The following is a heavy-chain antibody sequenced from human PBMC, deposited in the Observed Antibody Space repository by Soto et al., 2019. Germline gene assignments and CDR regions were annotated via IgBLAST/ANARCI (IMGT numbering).Heavy chain of an antibody. Sequence: SETLSLTCTVSGGSISSGGYYWSWIRQHPGKGLEWIGYIYYSGSTYYNPSLKSRVTISVDTSKNQFSLKLSSVTAADTAVYYCARIVVVAATYAFAIWGQGTMVTVSS. CDR3: ARIVVVAATYAFAI. J-gene: IGHJ3*02. D-gene: IGHD2-15*01. CDR1: GGSISSGGYY. CDR2: IYYSGST. V-gene: IGHV4-31*03.